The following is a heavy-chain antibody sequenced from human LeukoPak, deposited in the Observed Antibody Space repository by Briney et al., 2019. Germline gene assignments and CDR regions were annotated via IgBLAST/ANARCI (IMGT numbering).Heavy chain of an antibody. CDR2: ISSSGYTI. D-gene: IGHD3-10*01. V-gene: IGHV3-48*03. J-gene: IGHJ3*02. CDR1: GFTFSSYA. CDR3: ARLSSFGAFDI. Sequence: AGGSLRLSCAASGFTFSSYAMNWVRQAPGKGLEWVSYISSSGYTISYADSVKGRFTISRDNAKNSLYLQMNSLRADDTAVYYCARLSSFGAFDIWGQGTMVTVSS.